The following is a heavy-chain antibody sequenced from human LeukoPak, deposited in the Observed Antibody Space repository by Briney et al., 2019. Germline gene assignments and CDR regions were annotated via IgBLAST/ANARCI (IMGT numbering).Heavy chain of an antibody. Sequence: SETLSLTCTVSGGFISSYYWSWIRQPPGQGLEWIGYFYYSGSTNYNPSLKSRVTISPDTSKNQFSLKLSSVTAADTAVYYCARHSSGYYYLSQFDYWGQGTLVTVSS. D-gene: IGHD3-22*01. V-gene: IGHV4-59*01. J-gene: IGHJ4*02. CDR1: GGFISSYY. CDR2: FYYSGST. CDR3: ARHSSGYYYLSQFDY.